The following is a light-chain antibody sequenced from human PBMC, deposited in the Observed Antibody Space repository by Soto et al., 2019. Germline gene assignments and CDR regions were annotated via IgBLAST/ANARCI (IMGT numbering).Light chain of an antibody. CDR2: EVT. V-gene: IGLV2-14*01. CDR1: TSDVGGFDY. CDR3: TSYSSSSPVL. Sequence: QSALTQPASVSGSPGQSITISCTGSTSDVGGFDYVAWYQQHPGKAPKLLIFEVTNRPSGVSGRFSGSKSGITASLSISGLQPEDEADYYCTSYSSSSPVLFGGGTQLTVL. J-gene: IGLJ2*01.